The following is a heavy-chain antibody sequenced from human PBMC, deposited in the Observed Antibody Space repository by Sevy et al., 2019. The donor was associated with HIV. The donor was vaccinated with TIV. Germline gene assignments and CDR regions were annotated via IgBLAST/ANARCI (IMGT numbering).Heavy chain of an antibody. D-gene: IGHD6-19*01. Sequence: GGSLRLSCAASGFTFSSYAMSWVRQAPGKGLEWVSAISGSGGSTYYADSVKGRVTISSDNSKNTLYLQMNSLRAEDTAVYYCAKDPRIAVAVNWFDPWGQGTLVTVSS. J-gene: IGHJ5*02. CDR1: GFTFSSYA. V-gene: IGHV3-23*01. CDR3: AKDPRIAVAVNWFDP. CDR2: ISGSGGST.